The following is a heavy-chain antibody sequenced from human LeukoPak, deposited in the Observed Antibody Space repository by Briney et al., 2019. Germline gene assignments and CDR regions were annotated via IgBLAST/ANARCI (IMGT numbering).Heavy chain of an antibody. CDR1: GDSISSGSYY. V-gene: IGHV4-61*02. CDR3: AGHCSGGSCYPGAGYYMDV. Sequence: SETLSLTCTVSGDSISSGSYYWSWIRQPAGKGLEWIRRIYTSGSTNYNPSLKSRVTISVDTSKNQFSLKLSSVTAADTAVYYCAGHCSGGSCYPGAGYYMDVWGKGTTVTVSS. J-gene: IGHJ6*03. D-gene: IGHD2-15*01. CDR2: IYTSGST.